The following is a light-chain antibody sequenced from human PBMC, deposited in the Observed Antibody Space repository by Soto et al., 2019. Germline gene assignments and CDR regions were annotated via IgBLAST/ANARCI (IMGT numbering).Light chain of an antibody. CDR2: EVT. V-gene: IGLV2-8*01. CDR3: SSYAASNNFYFV. Sequence: LTHPPSASGSTGQSVTISCTGTSSDVGGYNYVSWYQQYPGRAPKLMIYEVTKRPSGVPDRFSGSKSGNTASLTVSGLQAEDEADYYCSSYAASNNFYFVFGGGTKVTVL. J-gene: IGLJ3*02. CDR1: SSDVGGYNY.